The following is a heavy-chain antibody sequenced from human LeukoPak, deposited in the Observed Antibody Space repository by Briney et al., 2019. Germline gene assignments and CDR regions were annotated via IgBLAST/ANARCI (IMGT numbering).Heavy chain of an antibody. CDR2: IYYSGST. CDR3: ARIIVVVPASRGFDP. V-gene: IGHV4-39*07. Sequence: PSETLSLTCTVSGGSISSSSYHWGWIRQPPGKGLEWIGSIYYSGSTYYNPSLKSRVTISVDTSKNQFSLKLSSVTAADTAVYYCARIIVVVPASRGFDPWGQGTLVTVSS. D-gene: IGHD2-2*01. J-gene: IGHJ5*02. CDR1: GGSISSSSYH.